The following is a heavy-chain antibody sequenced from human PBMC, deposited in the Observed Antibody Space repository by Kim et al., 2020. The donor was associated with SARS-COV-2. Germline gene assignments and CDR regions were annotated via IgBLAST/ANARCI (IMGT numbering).Heavy chain of an antibody. V-gene: IGHV3-23*01. J-gene: IGHJ4*02. D-gene: IGHD4-4*01. Sequence: GGSLRLSCAASGFTFSSYAMSWVRQAPGKGLEWVSRISASGGDTYYADSVQGRFTISRDNSKNALNLQMNSLRAEDTALYYCSKVTTITAPFFDYLGQGT. CDR1: GFTFSSYA. CDR3: SKVTTITAPFFDY. CDR2: ISASGGDT.